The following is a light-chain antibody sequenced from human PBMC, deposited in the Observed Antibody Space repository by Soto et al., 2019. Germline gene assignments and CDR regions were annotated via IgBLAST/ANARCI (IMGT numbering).Light chain of an antibody. CDR1: QSVSSSY. V-gene: IGKV3-20*01. CDR3: QQYGSSGT. Sequence: EIVMTQSPDTLYVSPGEGATLSCRASQSVSSSYLVWYQQKPGRAPRLLIYDASNRATGIPDRFSGSGSGTDFTLTISRLEPEDFAVYYCQQYGSSGTFGQGTKVDIK. J-gene: IGKJ1*01. CDR2: DAS.